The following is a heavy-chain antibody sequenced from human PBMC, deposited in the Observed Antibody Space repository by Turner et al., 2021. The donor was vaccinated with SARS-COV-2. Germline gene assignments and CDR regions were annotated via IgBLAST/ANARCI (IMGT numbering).Heavy chain of an antibody. CDR2: SSPNSGGT. J-gene: IGHJ4*02. CDR1: GYTFTGYY. D-gene: IGHD6-6*01. Sequence: QVQLVQSGAEVKKPGASVKVPCKASGYTFTGYYMHWVRQAPGQGLEWMGWSSPNSGGTNYAQKFQGRVTMTRDTSISTAYMDLSRLRSDDTAVYYCARVSSLSYYFDYWGQGTLVTVSS. CDR3: ARVSSLSYYFDY. V-gene: IGHV1-2*02.